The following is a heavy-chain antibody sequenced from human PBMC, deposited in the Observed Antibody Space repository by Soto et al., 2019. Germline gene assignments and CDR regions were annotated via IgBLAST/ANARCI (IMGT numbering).Heavy chain of an antibody. D-gene: IGHD5-12*01. CDR2: ISYDGSNK. Sequence: PGGSLRLSCAASGFTFSSYGMHWVRQAPGQGLEWVAVISYDGSNKYYADSVKGRFTIPRDNSKNTLYLQMNSLRAEDTAVYYCAKDPANSGPRHPVRWYYYGMDVWGQGTTVTVSS. CDR3: AKDPANSGPRHPVRWYYYGMDV. J-gene: IGHJ6*02. CDR1: GFTFSSYG. V-gene: IGHV3-30*18.